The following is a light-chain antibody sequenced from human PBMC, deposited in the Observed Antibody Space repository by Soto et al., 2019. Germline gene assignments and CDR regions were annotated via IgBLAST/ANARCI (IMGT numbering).Light chain of an antibody. Sequence: DIQMTQSPSSLSASVGDRVTITCRASQSISSYLNWYQQKPGKAPKLLIYAASSLQSGVPSRFRGSGSGTYVTLTISSLQPEDFATYYCQQSYSTPPYTFGQGTKLEIK. CDR3: QQSYSTPPYT. CDR1: QSISSY. CDR2: AAS. J-gene: IGKJ2*01. V-gene: IGKV1-39*01.